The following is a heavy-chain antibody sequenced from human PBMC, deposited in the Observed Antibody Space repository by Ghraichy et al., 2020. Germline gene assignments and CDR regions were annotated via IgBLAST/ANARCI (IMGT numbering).Heavy chain of an antibody. Sequence: ASVKVSCKASGSRFNSYAISWVRQAPGQGLEWMGWISAYNGNTNYAQKFQGRVTMTTDTSTSTAYMELTSLRSDDTAVYSCAKHSGELLVWFGEWGQGTLVTVSS. J-gene: IGHJ4*02. CDR2: ISAYNGNT. CDR1: GSRFNSYA. CDR3: AKHSGELLVWFGE. D-gene: IGHD3-10*01. V-gene: IGHV1-18*01.